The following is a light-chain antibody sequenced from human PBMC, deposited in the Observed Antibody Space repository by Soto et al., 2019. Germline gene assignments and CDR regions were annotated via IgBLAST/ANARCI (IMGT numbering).Light chain of an antibody. J-gene: IGLJ2*01. Sequence: QSALTQPPSASGAPGQSVTISCTGTSSDVGGYHYVSWYQQHPGKAPKLMIYEVSKRPSGVPDRCSGSKTGNTASLTVSGLQAEDEADYTCSSHAGINNVVFGGGTKLTVL. CDR1: SSDVGGYHY. CDR2: EVS. V-gene: IGLV2-8*01. CDR3: SSHAGINNVV.